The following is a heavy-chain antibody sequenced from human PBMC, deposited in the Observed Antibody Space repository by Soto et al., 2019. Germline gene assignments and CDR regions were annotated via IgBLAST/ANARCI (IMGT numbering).Heavy chain of an antibody. CDR2: IYTSGIT. Sequence: PSETLSLTCTVSGGPFSSYYWSWIRQPAGKGLEWIGRIYTSGITNYNPSLKSRVTMSVDTSSKQFSLNMTSVTAADTAVYFCARELAEAARSLDFWGLGTLVTVSS. J-gene: IGHJ4*02. V-gene: IGHV4-4*07. CDR3: ARELAEAARSLDF. D-gene: IGHD6-6*01. CDR1: GGPFSSYY.